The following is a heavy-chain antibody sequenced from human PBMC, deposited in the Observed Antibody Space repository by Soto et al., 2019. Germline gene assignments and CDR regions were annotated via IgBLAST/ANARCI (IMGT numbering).Heavy chain of an antibody. D-gene: IGHD4-4*01. CDR1: GLSFSNAW. CDR3: MTRLTVN. CDR2: IRSKTDGGTI. J-gene: IGHJ4*02. V-gene: IGHV3-15*07. Sequence: PGGSLRISCAASGLSFSNAWMTWVRQAPGKGLEWVGRIRSKTDGGTIDYAAPVKGRFTISRDDSKDTLYLQMNSLETEDTAVYYCMTRLTVNWGQGTLVTVSS.